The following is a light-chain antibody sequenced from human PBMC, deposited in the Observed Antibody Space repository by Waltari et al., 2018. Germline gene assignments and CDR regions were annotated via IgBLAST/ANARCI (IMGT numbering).Light chain of an antibody. CDR2: DAS. V-gene: IGKV1-33*01. CDR1: QDIHNY. J-gene: IGKJ1*01. Sequence: DIQMTQSPSSLSASVGDRVTITCQASQDIHNYLNWYQQKPGIAPKVLIFDASNLEAGVPSRFSGSGSGTHFTLTISSLQPEDIATYYCQQFDHLIWTFGQGTKVEVK. CDR3: QQFDHLIWT.